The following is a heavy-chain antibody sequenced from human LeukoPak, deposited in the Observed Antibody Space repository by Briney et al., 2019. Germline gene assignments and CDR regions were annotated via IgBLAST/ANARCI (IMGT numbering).Heavy chain of an antibody. J-gene: IGHJ3*02. CDR2: INPSGGGA. Sequence: GASVKVSCKASGYTFSSNYMHWVRQAPGQGLEWMGVINPSGGGAIYAQKFQGRVTMTRDTSTSTVYMELSSLRSEDTAVYYCARGGGGRYSSGWYDDAFDIWGQGTMVTVSS. V-gene: IGHV1-46*01. CDR3: ARGGGGRYSSGWYDDAFDI. D-gene: IGHD6-19*01. CDR1: GYTFSSNY.